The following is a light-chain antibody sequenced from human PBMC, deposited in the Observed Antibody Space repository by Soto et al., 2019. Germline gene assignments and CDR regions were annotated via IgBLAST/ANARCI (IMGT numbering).Light chain of an antibody. V-gene: IGKV4-1*01. Sequence: DIVMTQSPDSLAVSLGERATINCKSSQNLLYSSNNKNYLAWYQHKPGQPPKLLIYWASTRESGVPDRLSGSGSGTDFTLTISNLQAEDGAVYYCQQYFTTPHFGRGTKVEIK. CDR2: WAS. CDR3: QQYFTTPH. J-gene: IGKJ1*01. CDR1: QNLLYSSNNKNY.